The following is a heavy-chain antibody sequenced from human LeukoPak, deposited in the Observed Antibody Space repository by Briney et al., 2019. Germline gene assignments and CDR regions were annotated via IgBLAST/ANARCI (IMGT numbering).Heavy chain of an antibody. CDR2: INHSGST. CDR1: GGSFSGYY. J-gene: IGHJ4*02. V-gene: IGHV4-34*01. D-gene: IGHD3-22*01. Sequence: PSETLSLTCAVYGGSFSGYYWSWIRQPPGKGLEWIGEINHSGSTNYNPSLKSRVTISVDTSKNQFSLKLSSVTAADTAVYYCARVSDYDSSGYYYTYYFDYWGQGTLVTVPS. CDR3: ARVSDYDSSGYYYTYYFDY.